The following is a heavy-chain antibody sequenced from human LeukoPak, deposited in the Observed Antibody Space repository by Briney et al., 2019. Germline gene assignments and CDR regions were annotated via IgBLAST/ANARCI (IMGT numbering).Heavy chain of an antibody. D-gene: IGHD6-6*01. CDR1: GYTLTELS. CDR2: FDPEDGET. CDR3: ARMSGSSSSFDY. Sequence: ASVKVSRKVSGYTLTELSMHWVRQAPGKGLEWMGGFDPEDGETIYAQKFQGRVTMTEDTSTDTAYMELSSLRSDDTAVYYCARMSGSSSSFDYWGQGTLVTVSS. J-gene: IGHJ4*02. V-gene: IGHV1-24*01.